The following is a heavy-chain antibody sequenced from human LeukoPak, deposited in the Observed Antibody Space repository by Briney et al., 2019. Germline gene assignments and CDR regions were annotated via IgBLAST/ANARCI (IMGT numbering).Heavy chain of an antibody. D-gene: IGHD3-22*01. CDR3: ARGLDSSGYPGRWFDP. CDR1: GGSFSGYY. CDR2: INHSGST. Sequence: SETLSLTCAVYGGSFSGYYWSWIRQPPGKGLEWIGEINHSGSTNYNPSLKSRVTISVDTSKNQFSLKLSSVTAADTAVYYCARGLDSSGYPGRWFDPWGQGTLVTVSS. J-gene: IGHJ5*02. V-gene: IGHV4-34*01.